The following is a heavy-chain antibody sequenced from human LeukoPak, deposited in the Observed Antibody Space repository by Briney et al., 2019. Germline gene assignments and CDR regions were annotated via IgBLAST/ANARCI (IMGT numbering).Heavy chain of an antibody. CDR3: ARSKGLDY. CDR2: ISAYSGNT. CDR1: GGTISSYA. J-gene: IGHJ4*02. D-gene: IGHD4-11*01. Sequence: ASVKVSCKASGGTISSYAISWVRQAPGQGLEWMGWISAYSGNTNYAQKFQGRVTMTTDTSTSTAYMELRSLRSDDTAVYYCARSKGLDYWGQGTLVTVSS. V-gene: IGHV1-18*01.